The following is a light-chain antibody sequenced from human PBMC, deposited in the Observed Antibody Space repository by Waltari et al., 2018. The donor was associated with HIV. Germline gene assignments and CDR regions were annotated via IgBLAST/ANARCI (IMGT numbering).Light chain of an antibody. CDR1: SSNIGRNS. Sequence: QSVLTQPPSASGTPGQRVTISCSGGSSNIGRNSVHWYQQLPGPAPRLLLYSTNQRPSRVPDRFSGSKSGTSASLAISGLQSEDEADYYCATWDDTLNGVIFGGGTKLTVL. V-gene: IGLV1-44*01. J-gene: IGLJ2*01. CDR3: ATWDDTLNGVI. CDR2: STN.